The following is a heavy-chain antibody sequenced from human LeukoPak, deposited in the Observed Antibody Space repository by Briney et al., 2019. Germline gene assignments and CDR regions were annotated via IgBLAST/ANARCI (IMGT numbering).Heavy chain of an antibody. D-gene: IGHD3-10*01. CDR1: GFTFSSYE. CDR2: INSSGRTI. V-gene: IGHV3-48*03. Sequence: GGSLRLSCAASGFTFSSYEFHWARQAPGKGLQWISYINSSGRTILYADSVKGRFTLSRDNAKNSLHLQMNSLRVEDTAIYYCVKVAKYYYGSETYYFFEQWGQGTPVTASS. CDR3: VKVAKYYYGSETYYFFEQ. J-gene: IGHJ4*02.